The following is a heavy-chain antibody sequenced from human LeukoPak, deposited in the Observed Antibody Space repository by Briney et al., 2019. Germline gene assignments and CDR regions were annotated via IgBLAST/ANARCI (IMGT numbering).Heavy chain of an antibody. CDR1: GYTFTSYD. D-gene: IGHD1-7*01. Sequence: ASVKVSCKASGYTFTSYDINWVRQATGQGLEWMGWINPNSGNTDYAQKLQGRVTMTRNTSISTAYMELSSLRSEDTAVYYCAIVEGVITGSTSPRSYYYMDVWGKGTTVTVSS. V-gene: IGHV1-8*01. CDR2: INPNSGNT. J-gene: IGHJ6*03. CDR3: AIVEGVITGSTSPRSYYYMDV.